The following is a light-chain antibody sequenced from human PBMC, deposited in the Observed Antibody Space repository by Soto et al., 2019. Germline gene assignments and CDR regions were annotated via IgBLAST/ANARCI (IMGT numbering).Light chain of an antibody. CDR3: SSYTPSGTPV. J-gene: IGLJ3*02. CDR2: EVT. Sequence: QSALTQPASVSGSPGQSITISCTGTSSDVGGYNYLSLDQQHRDKAPKVMIYEVTNRPSGVSNRFTGSKSGNTASLTISGLQAEDGAGYFFSSYTPSGTPVFGGGTKLTVL. V-gene: IGLV2-14*01. CDR1: SSDVGGYNY.